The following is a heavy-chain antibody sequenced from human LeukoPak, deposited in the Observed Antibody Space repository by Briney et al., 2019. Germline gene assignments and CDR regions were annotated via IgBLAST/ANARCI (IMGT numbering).Heavy chain of an antibody. J-gene: IGHJ4*02. CDR2: INHSGST. CDR3: ARGLKKAVAGTFSY. V-gene: IGHV4-34*01. Sequence: PSETLSLTCTVSGGSISNYYWSWIRQPPGKGLEWIGEINHSGSTNYNPSLKSRVTISVDTSKNQFSLRLSSVTAADTAVYYCARGLKKAVAGTFSYWGQGTLVTVSS. D-gene: IGHD6-19*01. CDR1: GGSISNYY.